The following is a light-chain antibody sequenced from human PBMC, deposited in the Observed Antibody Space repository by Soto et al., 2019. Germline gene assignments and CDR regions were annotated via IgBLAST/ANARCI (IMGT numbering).Light chain of an antibody. J-gene: IGKJ2*01. V-gene: IGKV1-5*03. Sequence: DIQMTQSPSTLSASVGDRVTITCRASQSISSCLARYQKKPGKATKLLIYKASSLESGVPSRFSGSGSAPEFTLTISSLQPDDFATYRCQQYNSYSPYTFGQGTKLSI. CDR3: QQYNSYSPYT. CDR1: QSISSC. CDR2: KAS.